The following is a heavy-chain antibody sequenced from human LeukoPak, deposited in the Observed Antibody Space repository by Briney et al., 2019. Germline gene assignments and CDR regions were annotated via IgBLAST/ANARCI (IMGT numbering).Heavy chain of an antibody. D-gene: IGHD3-22*01. Sequence: ASVKVSCKASGYTFTSYDINWVRQATGQGLEWMGWMNPNSGNTGYAQKFQGRVTMTRNTSISTAYMELSSLRSEDTAVYYCARDTHYYDSSGYYYFYAFDIWGQGTMVTVSS. CDR3: ARDTHYYDSSGYYYFYAFDI. CDR2: MNPNSGNT. V-gene: IGHV1-8*01. CDR1: GYTFTSYD. J-gene: IGHJ3*02.